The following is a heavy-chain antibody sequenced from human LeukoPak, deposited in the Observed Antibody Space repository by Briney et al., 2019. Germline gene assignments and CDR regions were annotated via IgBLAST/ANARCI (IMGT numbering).Heavy chain of an antibody. CDR1: GFTFSDYY. V-gene: IGHV3-11*04. CDR3: ARAVGELALPPGYYFDY. J-gene: IGHJ4*02. CDR2: ISSSGNTI. D-gene: IGHD3-10*01. Sequence: PGGSLRLSCAASGFTFSDYYMSWIRQAPGKGLEWISYISSSGNTIYYADSVKGRFTISRDNAKNSLYLQMNSLRAEDTAVYYCARAVGELALPPGYYFDYWGQGTLVTVSS.